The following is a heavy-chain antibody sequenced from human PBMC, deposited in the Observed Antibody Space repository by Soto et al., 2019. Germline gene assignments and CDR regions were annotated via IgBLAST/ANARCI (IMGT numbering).Heavy chain of an antibody. Sequence: QLQLQESGPGLVKPSETLSLTCTVSGGSISSSSYYWGWIRQPPGKGLEWIGSIYYSGSTYYNPSLKSRVTISVDTSKNQFSLKLSSVTAADTAVYYCARHSPRYYSGGSCIWPFDYWGQGTLVTVSS. D-gene: IGHD2-15*01. CDR3: ARHSPRYYSGGSCIWPFDY. CDR2: IYYSGST. J-gene: IGHJ4*02. V-gene: IGHV4-39*01. CDR1: GGSISSSSYY.